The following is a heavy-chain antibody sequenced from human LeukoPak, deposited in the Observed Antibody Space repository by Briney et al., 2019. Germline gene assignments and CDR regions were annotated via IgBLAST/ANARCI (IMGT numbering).Heavy chain of an antibody. CDR2: IKQDGSEK. Sequence: GRSLRLSCAASGFTFSSYWMSWVRQAPGKGLEWVANIKQDGSEKYYVDSVKGRFTISRDNAKNSLYLQMNSLRAEDTAVYYCTRDLDDFWSGYFDYWGQGTLVTVSS. V-gene: IGHV3-7*01. J-gene: IGHJ4*02. CDR1: GFTFSSYW. CDR3: TRDLDDFWSGYFDY. D-gene: IGHD3-3*01.